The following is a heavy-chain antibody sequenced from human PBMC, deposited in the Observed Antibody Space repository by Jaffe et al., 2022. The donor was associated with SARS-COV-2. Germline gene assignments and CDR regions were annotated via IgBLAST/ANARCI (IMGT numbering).Heavy chain of an antibody. CDR3: ARVATPTMIVVGRHWYFDL. CDR1: GFTFSSYW. CDR2: IKQDGSEK. Sequence: EVQLVESGGGLVQPGGSLRLSCAASGFTFSSYWMSWVRQAPGKGLEWVANIKQDGSEKYYVDSVKGRFTISRDNAKNSLYLQMNSLRAEDTAVYYCARVATPTMIVVGRHWYFDLWGRGTLVTVSS. J-gene: IGHJ2*01. D-gene: IGHD3-22*01. V-gene: IGHV3-7*01.